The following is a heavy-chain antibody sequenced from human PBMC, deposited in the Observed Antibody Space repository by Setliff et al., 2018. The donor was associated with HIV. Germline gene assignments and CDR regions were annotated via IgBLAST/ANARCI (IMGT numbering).Heavy chain of an antibody. CDR2: INTNTGSP. CDR3: AREGSGRWLKALDY. J-gene: IGHJ4*02. Sequence: ASVKVSCKTSGGTFSNYVISWVRQAPGQGFEWMGWINTNTGSPTYAQGLTGRFVFSLDTSVNTAYLQVSSLETEDTAVYYCAREGSGRWLKALDYWGQGTLVTVSS. CDR1: GGTFSNYV. V-gene: IGHV7-4-1*02. D-gene: IGHD3-10*01.